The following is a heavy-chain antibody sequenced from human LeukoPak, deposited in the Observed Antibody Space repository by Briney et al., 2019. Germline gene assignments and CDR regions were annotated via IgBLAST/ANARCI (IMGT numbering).Heavy chain of an antibody. J-gene: IGHJ6*02. CDR1: GFTFSSYA. V-gene: IGHV3-30-3*01. Sequence: GGSLRLSCAASGFTFSSYAMHWVRQAPGKGLEWAAVISYDGSNKYYADSVKGRFTISRDNSKNTLYLQMNSLRAEDTAVYYCARDLYTSELLWFGELDPHYGMDVWGQGTTVTVSS. D-gene: IGHD3-10*01. CDR2: ISYDGSNK. CDR3: ARDLYTSELLWFGELDPHYGMDV.